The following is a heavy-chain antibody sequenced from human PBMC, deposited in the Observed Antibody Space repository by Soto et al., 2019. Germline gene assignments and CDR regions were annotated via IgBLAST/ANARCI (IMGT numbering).Heavy chain of an antibody. D-gene: IGHD2-2*01. CDR1: GGAISTYY. CDR2: IYSSGST. Sequence: PSETLSLTCTVSGGAISTYYWTWIRQPAGKGLEWIGRIYSSGSTKYNPSLQSRVTMSLDTSNNQFSLRLTSVTAAGTAVYYCARGQRISDWFDPWGKGTLVTVS. CDR3: ARGQRISDWFDP. V-gene: IGHV4-4*07. J-gene: IGHJ5*02.